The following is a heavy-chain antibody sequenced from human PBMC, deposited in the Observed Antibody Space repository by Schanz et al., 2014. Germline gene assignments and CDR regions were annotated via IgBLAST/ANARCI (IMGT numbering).Heavy chain of an antibody. Sequence: QVQLVQSGGEMKKPGASVKVSCKASGYTFTAYGINWVRQAPGQGLEWIGWITAYNGDTNYALKLQGRVTMTTDTSTGTAYMELRSLRSDDSAVYYCARDRDQWDGNYLDYWGQGTLVTVSS. CDR3: ARDRDQWDGNYLDY. CDR1: GYTFTAYG. D-gene: IGHD1-26*01. J-gene: IGHJ4*02. V-gene: IGHV1-18*01. CDR2: ITAYNGDT.